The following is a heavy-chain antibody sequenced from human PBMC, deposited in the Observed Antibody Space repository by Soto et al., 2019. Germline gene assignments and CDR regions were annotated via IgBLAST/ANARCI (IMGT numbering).Heavy chain of an antibody. V-gene: IGHV4-34*01. Sequence: PSETLSLTCAVYGGSFSGYYWSWIRQPPGKGLEWIGEINHSGSTNYNPSLKSRVTISVDTSKNQFSLKLSSVTAADTAVYYCAKNLRYCSGGRCFTNDYWGQGTLVTVSS. CDR1: GGSFSGYY. CDR3: AKNLRYCSGGRCFTNDY. CDR2: INHSGST. J-gene: IGHJ4*02. D-gene: IGHD2-15*01.